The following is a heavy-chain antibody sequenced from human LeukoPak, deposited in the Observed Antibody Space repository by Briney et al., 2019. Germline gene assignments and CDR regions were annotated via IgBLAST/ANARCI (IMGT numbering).Heavy chain of an antibody. J-gene: IGHJ4*02. V-gene: IGHV1-69*05. D-gene: IGHD3-22*01. CDR3: AREYSSGYYRTFDY. CDR1: GGTFSSYA. CDR2: IIPIFGTA. Sequence: SVKVSCKASGGTFSSYAISWVRQAPGQGLEWMGGIIPIFGTANYAQKFQGRVTITTDESTSTAYMELSSLRSEDTAVYYCAREYSSGYYRTFDYWGQGTLVTVSS.